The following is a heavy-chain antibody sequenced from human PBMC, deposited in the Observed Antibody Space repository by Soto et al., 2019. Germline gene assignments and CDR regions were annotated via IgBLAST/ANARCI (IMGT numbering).Heavy chain of an antibody. CDR3: ARDRGSDDPIDD. D-gene: IGHD3-10*01. J-gene: IGHJ4*02. Sequence: PGGSLRLSCAASGFTFSNYGMHWVRQAPGKGLEWVAVVWHDGKTNYYADSVEGRFTIAKDNSRNTLLLLRNSLSAEDTAVYHGARDRGSDDPIDDWGQGTLVTVSS. V-gene: IGHV3-33*01. CDR2: VWHDGKTN. CDR1: GFTFSNYG.